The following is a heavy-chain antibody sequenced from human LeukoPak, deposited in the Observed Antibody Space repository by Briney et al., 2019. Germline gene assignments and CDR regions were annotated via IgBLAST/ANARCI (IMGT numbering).Heavy chain of an antibody. Sequence: SETLSLTCTVSGGSISSYYWSWIRQPAGKGLEWIGRIYTSGSTNYNPSLKSRVTMSVDTSKNQFSLKLSSVTAADTAVYYCARCDPGPAASRLCGAFDIWGQGTMVTVSS. J-gene: IGHJ3*02. D-gene: IGHD2-2*01. CDR1: GGSISSYY. V-gene: IGHV4-4*07. CDR2: IYTSGST. CDR3: ARCDPGPAASRLCGAFDI.